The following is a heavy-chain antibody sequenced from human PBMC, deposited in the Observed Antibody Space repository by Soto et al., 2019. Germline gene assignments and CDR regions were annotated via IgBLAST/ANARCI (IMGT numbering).Heavy chain of an antibody. CDR2: IIPIFGTA. Sequence: ASVKVSCKASGGTFSSYAISWVRQAPGQGLEWMGGIIPIFGTANYAQKFQGRVTITADESTSTAYMELSSLRSEDTAVYYCARAPTIFGHLDYWGQGTLVTVSS. J-gene: IGHJ4*02. CDR1: GGTFSSYA. V-gene: IGHV1-69*13. CDR3: ARAPTIFGHLDY. D-gene: IGHD3-3*01.